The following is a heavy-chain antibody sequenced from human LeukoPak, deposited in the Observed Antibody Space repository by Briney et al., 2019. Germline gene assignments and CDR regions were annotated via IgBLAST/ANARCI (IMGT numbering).Heavy chain of an antibody. D-gene: IGHD3-22*01. Sequence: SETLSLTCAVSGGSISSSNWWSWVRQPPGKGLEWIGEIYHSGSTNYNPSLKSRVTISVDKSKNQFSLKLSSVTAADTAVYYCAGGYYDSSGYYGFDYWGQGTLVTVSS. CDR1: GGSISSSNW. J-gene: IGHJ4*02. V-gene: IGHV4-4*02. CDR3: AGGYYDSSGYYGFDY. CDR2: IYHSGST.